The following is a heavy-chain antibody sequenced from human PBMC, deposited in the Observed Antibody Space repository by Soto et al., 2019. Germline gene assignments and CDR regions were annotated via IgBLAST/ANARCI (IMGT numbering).Heavy chain of an antibody. CDR3: AKDLGGDYDFWILDV. CDR1: GFTFSSSG. CDR2: ISYDGRNK. V-gene: IGHV3-30*18. Sequence: QVQLVESGGGVVQPGRSLRLSCAASGFTFSSSGMHWVRQAPGKGLEWVAIISYDGRNKDYADFVKGRFTISRDNSKNTLYLQMNSLRAEDTAVYYCAKDLGGDYDFWILDVRGQGTTVTVSS. J-gene: IGHJ6*02. D-gene: IGHD3-3*01.